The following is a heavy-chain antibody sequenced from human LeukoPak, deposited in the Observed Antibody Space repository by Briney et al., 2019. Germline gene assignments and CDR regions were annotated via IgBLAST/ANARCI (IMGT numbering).Heavy chain of an antibody. CDR1: GYTFTSYD. V-gene: IGHV1-8*03. CDR2: INPNSGNT. D-gene: IGHD5-18*01. Sequence: GASVKVSCKASGYTFTSYDINWVRQATGQGLEWMGWINPNSGNTGYAQKFQGRVTITRNTSISTAYMELSSLRSEDTAVYYCARGMESYGYDYGDQGTLVTVSS. J-gene: IGHJ4*02. CDR3: ARGMESYGYDY.